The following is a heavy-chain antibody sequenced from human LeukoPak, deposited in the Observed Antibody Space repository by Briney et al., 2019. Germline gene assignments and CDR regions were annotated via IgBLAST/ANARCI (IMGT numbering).Heavy chain of an antibody. D-gene: IGHD3-22*01. CDR1: GGSISSGGYY. V-gene: IGHV4-31*03. Sequence: SQTLSLTCTVSGGSISSGGYYWSWIRQHPGKGLEWIGYIYYSGSTYYNPSLKSRVTISVDTSKNQFSLKLSSVTAADTAVYYCARDQRAYYYDSSGYTDAFDIWGQGTMVTVS. CDR3: ARDQRAYYYDSSGYTDAFDI. J-gene: IGHJ3*02. CDR2: IYYSGST.